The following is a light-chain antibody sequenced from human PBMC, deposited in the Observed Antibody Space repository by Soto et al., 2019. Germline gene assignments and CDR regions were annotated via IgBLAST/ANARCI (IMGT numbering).Light chain of an antibody. CDR1: QSVSTY. CDR3: QQRNSWPVT. V-gene: IGKV3-11*01. Sequence: IVLTQSPATLSLSPGERVTLSCRASQSVSTYLAWSQQKPGQAPRLLIYDSSNRATGIPARFSGSGSWTDFTLTISSLETGDFSVYYCQQRNSWPVTFGQGTRLEIK. J-gene: IGKJ5*01. CDR2: DSS.